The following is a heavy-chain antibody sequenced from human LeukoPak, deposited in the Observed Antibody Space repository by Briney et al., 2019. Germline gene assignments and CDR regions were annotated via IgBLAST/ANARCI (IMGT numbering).Heavy chain of an antibody. V-gene: IGHV4-59*12. Sequence: SETLSLTCSVSGGSIRGYYWGWLRQPPGKGLEWLAYIYYSGSTNYNPSLKSRVTISVDKSNNHFYLNLPSVTAADTAVYYCASGHVWFGESPRGFDYWGQGTLVTVSS. D-gene: IGHD3-10*01. CDR2: IYYSGST. J-gene: IGHJ4*02. CDR3: ASGHVWFGESPRGFDY. CDR1: GGSIRGYY.